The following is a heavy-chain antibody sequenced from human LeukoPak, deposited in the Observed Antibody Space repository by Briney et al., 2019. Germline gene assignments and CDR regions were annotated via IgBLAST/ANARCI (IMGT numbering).Heavy chain of an antibody. CDR1: GFTFTIYS. V-gene: IGHV1-18*01. Sequence: ASVKVSCKASGFTFTIYSISWVRQAPGQGLEWMGWISGYNGNTNYAQKLQGRVTVTTDTSTSTAYMELRSLRSDDTAVYYCARVHMGAIDYWGQGTLVTVSS. J-gene: IGHJ4*02. CDR3: ARVHMGAIDY. D-gene: IGHD1-26*01. CDR2: ISGYNGNT.